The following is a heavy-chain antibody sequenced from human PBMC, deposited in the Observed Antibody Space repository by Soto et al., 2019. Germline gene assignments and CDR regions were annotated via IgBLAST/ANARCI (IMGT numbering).Heavy chain of an antibody. Sequence: QVTLKESGPVLVKPTETLTLTCTVSGFALSNARMGVSWIRQPPGKALEWLAHIFSNDEKSYSTSLKSRLTPSTDTAKSQVAPTMTNMDPVNTATYYCARVRVTMVRGVPSYLSYGMDVWGQGTTVTVSS. D-gene: IGHD3-10*01. CDR1: GFALSNARMG. J-gene: IGHJ6*02. CDR3: ARVRVTMVRGVPSYLSYGMDV. CDR2: IFSNDEK. V-gene: IGHV2-26*01.